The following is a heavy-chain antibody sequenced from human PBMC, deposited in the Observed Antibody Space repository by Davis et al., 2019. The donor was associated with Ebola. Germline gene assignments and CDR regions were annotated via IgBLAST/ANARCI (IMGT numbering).Heavy chain of an antibody. V-gene: IGHV3-11*01. CDR2: IGPSGTTI. CDR3: AKDLLWWSASDV. Sequence: GESLKISCAASGFTFRDYYMSWMRQAPGKGLEWVSYIGPSGTTIYYADSVKGRFTISRDNAKNSLSLQMNNLRAEDTAVYYCAKDLLWWSASDVWGQGTTVTVSS. D-gene: IGHD2-21*01. CDR1: GFTFRDYY. J-gene: IGHJ6*02.